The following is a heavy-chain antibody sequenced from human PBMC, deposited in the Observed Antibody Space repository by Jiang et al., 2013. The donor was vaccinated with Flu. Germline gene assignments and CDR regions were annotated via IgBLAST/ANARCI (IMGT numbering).Heavy chain of an antibody. D-gene: IGHD2-15*01. V-gene: IGHV3-23*01. CDR1: GFTFSNYA. Sequence: QLLESGGGLVQPGGSLSLSCAASGFTFSNYAMTWVRQAPGKGLEWVSVTSMTGGTTYYADSVKGRFTVSRDNSKNTLFLQMNSLRVEDTAVYFCAKAGAVGYCSGGNCYLADWGQGTLVTVSS. CDR2: TSMTGGTT. CDR3: AKAGAVGYCSGGNCYLAD. J-gene: IGHJ1*01.